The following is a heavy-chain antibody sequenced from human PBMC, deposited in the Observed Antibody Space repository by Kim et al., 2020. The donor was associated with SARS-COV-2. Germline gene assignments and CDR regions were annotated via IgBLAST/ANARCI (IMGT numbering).Heavy chain of an antibody. CDR2: IYPGDSDT. D-gene: IGHD1-26*01. J-gene: IGHJ4*02. V-gene: IGHV5-51*01. CDR3: ARAPSGTLSPYYFDF. CDR1: GYSFTDYW. Sequence: GESLKISCKGSGYSFTDYWIGWVRQMPGKGLEWMGIIYPGDSDTKYSPSFQGQVTISADDSITTASVQWSSLKASDTAIYYCARAPSGTLSPYYFDFWGQGTLVTVSS.